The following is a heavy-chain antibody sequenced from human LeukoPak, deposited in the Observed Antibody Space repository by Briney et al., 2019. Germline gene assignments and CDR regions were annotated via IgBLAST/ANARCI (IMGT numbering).Heavy chain of an antibody. V-gene: IGHV1-2*02. D-gene: IGHD3-3*01. CDR3: ARDPLRFSYYYYMDV. CDR2: INPNSGGT. CDR1: RYTFTGYY. Sequence: ASVKVSCKASRYTFTGYYMHWVRQAPGQGLEWMGWINPNSGGTNYAQKFQGRVTMTRDTSISTAYMELSRLRSDDTAVYYCARDPLRFSYYYYMDVWGKGTTVTVSS. J-gene: IGHJ6*03.